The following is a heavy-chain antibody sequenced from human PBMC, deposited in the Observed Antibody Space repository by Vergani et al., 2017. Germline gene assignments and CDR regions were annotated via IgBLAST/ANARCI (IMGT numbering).Heavy chain of an antibody. CDR1: GFTFIMHA. J-gene: IGHJ3*01. V-gene: IGHV3-23*01. D-gene: IGHD6-19*01. CDR2: LSASDRRT. Sequence: EVQLLESGGDLVQPGGSLRLSCAASGFTFIMHAMSLVRLAPGNGLEWVSTLSASDRRTHYADSVKGRFTISRDISKNTLFLHMNSLRPEDTAVYYCAKVGRSEVAGTFGAFDVWGQGTMVTVSS. CDR3: AKVGRSEVAGTFGAFDV.